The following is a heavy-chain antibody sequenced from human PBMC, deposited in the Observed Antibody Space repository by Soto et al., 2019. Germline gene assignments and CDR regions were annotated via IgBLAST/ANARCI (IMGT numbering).Heavy chain of an antibody. CDR2: IIPMFGTP. Sequence: QVQLVQSGTEVKKSGSSVKVSCQSYGDTFTNFAISLLRQAPGQGLEWMGGIIPMFGTPNYAQKFQGTVTITADRSTRTAYLELRSLRSEDTAMYHCARGIRGYTGHYGGGDFVFCGQGRTVTVSS. V-gene: IGHV1-69*06. J-gene: IGHJ3*01. CDR1: GDTFTNFA. D-gene: IGHD3-22*01. CDR3: ARGIRGYTGHYGGGDFVF.